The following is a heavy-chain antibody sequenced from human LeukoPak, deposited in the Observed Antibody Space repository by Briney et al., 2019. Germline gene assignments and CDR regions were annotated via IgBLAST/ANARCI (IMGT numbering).Heavy chain of an antibody. CDR2: IYYSGST. CDR1: GGSISSYY. CDR3: ARSGYDWGYYFDY. Sequence: PSETLSLTCTVSGGSISSYYWSWIRQPPGKGLEWIGYIYYSGSTNYNPSLKSRVTISVDTSKNQFSLKLSSVTAADTAVYYCARSGYDWGYYFDYWGQGTLVTVSS. J-gene: IGHJ4*02. V-gene: IGHV4-59*01. D-gene: IGHD5-12*01.